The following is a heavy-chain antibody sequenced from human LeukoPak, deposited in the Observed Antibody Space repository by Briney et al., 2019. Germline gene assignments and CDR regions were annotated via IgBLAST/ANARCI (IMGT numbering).Heavy chain of an antibody. J-gene: IGHJ4*02. V-gene: IGHV1-69*13. CDR2: IIPIFGTA. Sequence: ASVKVSCKASGGTFISYAISWVRQAPGQGLEWMGGIIPIFGTANYAQKFQGRVTITADESTSTAYMELSSLRSEDTAVYYCASWSRFLEWLSPFDYWGQGTLVTVSS. D-gene: IGHD3-3*01. CDR3: ASWSRFLEWLSPFDY. CDR1: GGTFISYA.